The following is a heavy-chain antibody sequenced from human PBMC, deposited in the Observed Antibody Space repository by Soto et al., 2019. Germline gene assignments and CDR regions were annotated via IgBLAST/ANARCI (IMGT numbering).Heavy chain of an antibody. CDR2: IYSGGST. Sequence: EVQLVESGGGLVQPGGSLRLSCAASGFTVSSNYMSWVRQAPGKGLGWVSVIYSGGSTYYADSVKGRFTISRDNSKNTLYLQMNSLRAEDTAVYYCARERVSGYDYGTYYYYMDVWGKGTTVTVSS. V-gene: IGHV3-66*01. J-gene: IGHJ6*03. CDR3: ARERVSGYDYGTYYYYMDV. D-gene: IGHD5-12*01. CDR1: GFTVSSNY.